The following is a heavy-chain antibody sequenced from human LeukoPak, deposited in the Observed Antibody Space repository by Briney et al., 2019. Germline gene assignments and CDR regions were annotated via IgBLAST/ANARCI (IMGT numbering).Heavy chain of an antibody. D-gene: IGHD2-21*02. CDR3: ASGGGVYCGGDCYSSSAPFDY. J-gene: IGHJ4*02. CDR2: IWYDGSNK. Sequence: GGSLRLSCAASGFTFSSYGMHWVRQAPGKGLEWVAVIWYDGSNKYYADSVKGRFTISRDNSKNTLYLQMNSLRAEDTAVYYCASGGGVYCGGDCYSSSAPFDYWGQGTLVTVSS. V-gene: IGHV3-33*01. CDR1: GFTFSSYG.